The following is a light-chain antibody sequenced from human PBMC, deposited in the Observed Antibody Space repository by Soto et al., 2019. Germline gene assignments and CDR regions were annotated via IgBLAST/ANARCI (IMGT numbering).Light chain of an antibody. CDR1: QSVTTY. CDR2: DAS. J-gene: IGKJ4*01. CDR3: QQRPKWPLT. Sequence: EVVLTQSPATLSLSPGERATLSCRASQSVTTYLAWYQQKPGQAPRLLIYDASNRATGIPARFSGSGSGTDFTLTISSLEPEDVAVYYCQQRPKWPLTFGGGTKVEIK. V-gene: IGKV3-11*01.